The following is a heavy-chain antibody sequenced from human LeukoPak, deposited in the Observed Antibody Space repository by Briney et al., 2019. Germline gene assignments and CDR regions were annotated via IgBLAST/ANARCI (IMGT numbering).Heavy chain of an antibody. CDR3: ARGVTMIVVARYFDY. Sequence: ASVKVSCKDSGGTFSSYSINWVRQAPRQGLEWMGWISAYNGNTNYAQKLQGRVTMTTDTSTSTAYMELRSLRSDDTAVYYCARGVTMIVVARYFDYWGQGTLVTVSS. CDR2: ISAYNGNT. V-gene: IGHV1-18*01. CDR1: GGTFSSYS. D-gene: IGHD3-22*01. J-gene: IGHJ4*02.